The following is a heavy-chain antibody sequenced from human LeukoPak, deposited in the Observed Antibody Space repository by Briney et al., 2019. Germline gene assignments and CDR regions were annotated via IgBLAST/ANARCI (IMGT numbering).Heavy chain of an antibody. CDR3: ARARSLPGTTSIFDY. V-gene: IGHV4-4*07. D-gene: IGHD1-7*01. J-gene: IGHJ4*02. CDR1: GGSISSYY. CDR2: IYTSGNT. Sequence: PSETLPLTCTVSGGSISSYYWSWIRQPAGKGLEWIGRIYTSGNTNYNPSLKSRVTMSVDTSKNQFSLKLSPVTAADTAVYYCARARSLPGTTSIFDYWGQGTLVTVSS.